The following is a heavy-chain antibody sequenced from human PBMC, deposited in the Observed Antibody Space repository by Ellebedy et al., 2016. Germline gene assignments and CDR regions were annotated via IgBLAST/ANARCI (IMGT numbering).Heavy chain of an antibody. CDR1: GFTFSSYG. CDR3: ARDGQIFGGLSWFNP. V-gene: IGHV3-33*01. D-gene: IGHD3-3*01. J-gene: IGHJ5*02. CDR2: IWYDGSNK. Sequence: GGSLRLXXAASGFTFSSYGMHWVRQAPGKGLEWVAVIWYDGSNKYYADSVKGRFTISRDNSKNTLYLQMNSLRAEDTAVYYCARDGQIFGGLSWFNPWGQGTLVTVSS.